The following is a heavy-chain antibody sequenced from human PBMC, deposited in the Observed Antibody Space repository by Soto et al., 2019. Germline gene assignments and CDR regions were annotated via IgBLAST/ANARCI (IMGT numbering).Heavy chain of an antibody. Sequence: ASVKVSCKASGYTFISYYMHWVRQAPGQGLEWMGIINPSGGSPTFAEKFQGRVTMTRDTSTSTVYMELSSLRSEDSAVFFCARGYLSTVTTYGYFDYWGQGTLVTVSS. CDR2: INPSGGSP. D-gene: IGHD4-17*01. J-gene: IGHJ4*02. CDR1: GYTFISYY. CDR3: ARGYLSTVTTYGYFDY. V-gene: IGHV1-46*03.